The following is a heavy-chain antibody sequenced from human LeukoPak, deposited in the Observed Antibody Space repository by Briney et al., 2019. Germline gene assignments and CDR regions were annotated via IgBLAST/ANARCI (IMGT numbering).Heavy chain of an antibody. V-gene: IGHV4-34*01. CDR2: INHSGST. Sequence: SETLSVTCAVYGGTFSGYYWSWIRQPPGKRLEWIGEINHSGSTNYNPSLKSRVTISVDTSKNQFSLKLSSVTAADTAVYYCARILTSGWGYYFDYWGQGTLVTVSS. CDR1: GGTFSGYY. D-gene: IGHD1-1*01. CDR3: ARILTSGWGYYFDY. J-gene: IGHJ4*02.